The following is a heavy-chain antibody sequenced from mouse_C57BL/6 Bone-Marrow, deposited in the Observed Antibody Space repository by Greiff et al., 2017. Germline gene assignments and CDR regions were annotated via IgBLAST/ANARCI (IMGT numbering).Heavy chain of an antibody. D-gene: IGHD2-4*01. CDR1: GYTFTSYG. CDR2: IYPRSGNT. J-gene: IGHJ4*01. CDR3: ARRVYYDYDEGDYYAMDD. V-gene: IGHV1-81*01. Sequence: QVQLQQSGAELARPGASVTLSCKASGYTFTSYGISWVKQRTGQGLEWIGEIYPRSGNTYYNEKFKGKATLTADKSSSTAYMELRSLTSEDSAVYFCARRVYYDYDEGDYYAMDDWGQGTSVTVSS.